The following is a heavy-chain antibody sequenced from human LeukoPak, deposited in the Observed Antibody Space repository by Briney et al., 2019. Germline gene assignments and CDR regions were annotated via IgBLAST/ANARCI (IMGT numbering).Heavy chain of an antibody. D-gene: IGHD1-26*01. CDR3: ASFSGSYHSFDY. J-gene: IGHJ4*02. V-gene: IGHV3-48*01. Sequence: PGGSLRLSCAASGFTFSSYSMNWVRQAPGKGLEWVSYISSSSTIYYADSVKGRFTISRDNAKNSLYPQMNSLRAEDTAVYYCASFSGSYHSFDYWGQGTLVTVSS. CDR1: GFTFSSYS. CDR2: ISSSSTI.